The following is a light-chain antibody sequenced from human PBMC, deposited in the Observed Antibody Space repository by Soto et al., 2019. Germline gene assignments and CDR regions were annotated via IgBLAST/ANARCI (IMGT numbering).Light chain of an antibody. CDR3: CSYAGSYTWV. J-gene: IGLJ3*02. CDR2: DVD. Sequence: QSALTQPRSVSGSPGQSVTISCTGTSSDVGGSNYVSWYQQHPGKAPKVMIYDVDYRPSGVPARFSGSKSGNTASLTISGLQAEDEADYYCCSYAGSYTWVFGGGTNSPS. CDR1: SSDVGGSNY. V-gene: IGLV2-11*01.